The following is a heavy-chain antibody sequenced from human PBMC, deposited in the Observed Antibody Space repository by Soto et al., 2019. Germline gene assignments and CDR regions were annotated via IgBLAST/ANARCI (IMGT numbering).Heavy chain of an antibody. D-gene: IGHD6-6*01. J-gene: IGHJ6*02. V-gene: IGHV3-30-3*01. CDR3: ARDQSIAARRAVHYGMDV. CDR1: GFTFSSYA. CDR2: ISYDGSNK. Sequence: GGSLRLSCAASGFTFSSYAMHWVRQAPGKGLEWVAVISYDGSNKYYADSVKGRFTISRDNSKNTLYLQMNSLRAEDTAVYYCARDQSIAARRAVHYGMDVWGQGTTVTVSS.